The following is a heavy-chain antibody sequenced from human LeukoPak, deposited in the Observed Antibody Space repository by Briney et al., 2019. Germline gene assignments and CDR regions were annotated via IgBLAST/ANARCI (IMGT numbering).Heavy chain of an antibody. CDR2: ISAYNGNT. V-gene: IGHV1-18*01. CDR3: ARAQYSSSSLYPFDY. Sequence: ATVKDSRKASGYTLPSYGISWVRQAPGQGLEWRGWISAYNGNTHYAQKLQGRVTMTTDTSTSTPYMELRSPTPDDTPVHYCARAQYSSSSLYPFDYRRQRTLATVPS. D-gene: IGHD6-6*01. J-gene: IGHJ4*02. CDR1: GYTLPSYG.